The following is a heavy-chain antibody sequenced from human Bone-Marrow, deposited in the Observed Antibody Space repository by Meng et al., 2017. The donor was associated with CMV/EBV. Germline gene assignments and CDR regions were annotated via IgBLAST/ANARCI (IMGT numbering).Heavy chain of an antibody. Sequence: QVQIQQWGAGLLKPSETLSLTCAVYGGSFSGYYWSWIRQPPGKGLEWIGEINHSGSTNYNPSLKSRVTISVDTSKNQFSLKLSSVTAADTAVYYCARGGVVVNGAPFDYWGQGTLVTVSS. CDR3: ARGGVVVNGAPFDY. D-gene: IGHD3-22*01. V-gene: IGHV4-34*01. CDR2: INHSGST. CDR1: GGSFSGYY. J-gene: IGHJ4*02.